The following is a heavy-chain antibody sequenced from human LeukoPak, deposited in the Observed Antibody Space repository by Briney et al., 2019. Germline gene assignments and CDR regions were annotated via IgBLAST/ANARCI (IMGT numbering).Heavy chain of an antibody. CDR3: ARGLTTVTMGWSDP. CDR1: GGSFSGYY. D-gene: IGHD4-17*01. Sequence: SETLSLTCAVYGGSFSGYYWSWIRQPPGKGLEWIGEINHSGSTNYNPSLKSRVTISVDTSKNQFSLKLSSVTAADTAVYYCARGLTTVTMGWSDPWGQGTLVTVSS. CDR2: INHSGST. V-gene: IGHV4-34*01. J-gene: IGHJ5*02.